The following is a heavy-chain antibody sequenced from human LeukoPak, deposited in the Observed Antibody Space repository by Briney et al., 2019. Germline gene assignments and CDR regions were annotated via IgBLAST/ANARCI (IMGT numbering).Heavy chain of an antibody. D-gene: IGHD6-19*01. CDR2: ISGDARTT. Sequence: GGSLRLSCAASGFTFSNYWMHWVGQAPGKGLVWVSRISGDARTTTYADSVKGRFTIFRDNAKNTLYLQMNSLRAEDTALYYCVRDRAVAGTEDFYFDFWGQGTLVTVSS. J-gene: IGHJ4*02. V-gene: IGHV3-74*01. CDR3: VRDRAVAGTEDFYFDF. CDR1: GFTFSNYW.